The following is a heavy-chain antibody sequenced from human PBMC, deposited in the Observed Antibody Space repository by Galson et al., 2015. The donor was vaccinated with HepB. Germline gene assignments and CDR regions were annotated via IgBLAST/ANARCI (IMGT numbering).Heavy chain of an antibody. J-gene: IGHJ3*02. D-gene: IGHD5-24*01. CDR2: IKQDGSEK. V-gene: IGHV3-7*03. Sequence: SLRLSCAASGFTFSSYWMSWVRQAPGKGLEWVANIKQDGSEKYYVDSVKGRFTISRDNAKNSLYLQMNSLRAEDTAVYYCAREGWLQLIQGGPGGFDIWGQGTMVTVSS. CDR1: GFTFSSYW. CDR3: AREGWLQLIQGGPGGFDI.